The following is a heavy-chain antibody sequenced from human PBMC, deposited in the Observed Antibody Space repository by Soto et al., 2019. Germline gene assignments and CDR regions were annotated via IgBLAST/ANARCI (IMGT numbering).Heavy chain of an antibody. D-gene: IGHD5-12*01. V-gene: IGHV4-59*01. CDR1: GGCISSYY. CDR3: ARTLYGYGPLFDF. J-gene: IGHJ4*02. CDR2: IYNGGRT. Sequence: PSETLSLTCTVSGGCISSYYWSWIRQPPGKGLEYIGYIYNGGRTDYNPSLKSRVIISVDTSKNQFSLKLSSVTAADTAVYYCARTLYGYGPLFDFWGQGTLVTVSS.